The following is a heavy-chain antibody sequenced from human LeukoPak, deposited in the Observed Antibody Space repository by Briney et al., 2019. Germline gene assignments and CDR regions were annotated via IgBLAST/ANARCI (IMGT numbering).Heavy chain of an antibody. Sequence: ASVKVSCKASGYTFTSYGISWVRQAPGQGLEWMGWISAYNGNTNYAQKLRGRVTMTTDTSTSTAYIELRSLRSDDTAVYYCARGDDSSGYYYGAPFYWGQGTLVTVSS. J-gene: IGHJ4*02. V-gene: IGHV1-18*01. D-gene: IGHD3-22*01. CDR2: ISAYNGNT. CDR3: ARGDDSSGYYYGAPFY. CDR1: GYTFTSYG.